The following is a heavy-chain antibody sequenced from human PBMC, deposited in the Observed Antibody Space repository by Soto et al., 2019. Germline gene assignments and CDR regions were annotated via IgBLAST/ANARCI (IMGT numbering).Heavy chain of an antibody. CDR3: AKDRYPITIFGVVSPPYGMDV. CDR2: ISGSGGST. CDR1: GVTFSNAG. J-gene: IGHJ6*02. Sequence: GGSLRLSCAASGVTFSNAGINWVRQAPGKGLEWVAAISGSGGSTHYADSVKGRFTILRDNSKNTLYLQMNTLRADDTAVYYCAKDRYPITIFGVVSPPYGMDVWGQGTTVTVSS. D-gene: IGHD3-3*01. V-gene: IGHV3-23*01.